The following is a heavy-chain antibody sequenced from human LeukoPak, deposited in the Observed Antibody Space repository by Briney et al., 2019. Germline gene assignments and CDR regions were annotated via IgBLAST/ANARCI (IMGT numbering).Heavy chain of an antibody. Sequence: GGSLRLSCAASGFTFSRYWMHWVRQAPGKGLVWVSRINTDGRTITYADSVKGRFTISRDNAKNTLYLQMDSLRAEDTAVYYCVRSAFLTTEFYFDYWGHGTLVTVSS. D-gene: IGHD4-11*01. V-gene: IGHV3-74*01. CDR2: INTDGRTI. CDR1: GFTFSRYW. J-gene: IGHJ4*01. CDR3: VRSAFLTTEFYFDY.